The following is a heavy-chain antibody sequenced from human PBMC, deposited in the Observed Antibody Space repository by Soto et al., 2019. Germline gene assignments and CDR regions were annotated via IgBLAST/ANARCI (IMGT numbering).Heavy chain of an antibody. V-gene: IGHV4-59*08. D-gene: IGHD1-1*01. CDR1: GGSISSYY. J-gene: IGHJ5*02. Sequence: SETLSLTCTVYGGSISSYYWSWIRQPPGKGLEWIGYIYYSGSTNYNPSLKSRVTISVDTSKNQFSLKLSSVTAADTAVYYCARQGVKVRTVFKRRYNWFDPWGQGTLVTVSS. CDR2: IYYSGST. CDR3: ARQGVKVRTVFKRRYNWFDP.